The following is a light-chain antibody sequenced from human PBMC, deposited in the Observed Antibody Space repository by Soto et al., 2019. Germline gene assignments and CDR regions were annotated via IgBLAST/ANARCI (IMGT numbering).Light chain of an antibody. V-gene: IGLV1-44*01. J-gene: IGLJ2*01. Sequence: QSVLTRPPSASGTPGQRVTISCSGSSSNIGGNIVNWYQQLPGTAPKLLIFGNDQRPSWVPDRFSGSKSGTSASLAISGLQSEDEANYYCAAWDDSLNGVVFGGGTKLTVL. CDR2: GND. CDR3: AAWDDSLNGVV. CDR1: SSNIGGNI.